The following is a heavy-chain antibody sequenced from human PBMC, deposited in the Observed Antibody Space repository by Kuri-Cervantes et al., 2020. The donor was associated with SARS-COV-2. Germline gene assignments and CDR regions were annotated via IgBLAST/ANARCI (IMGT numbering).Heavy chain of an antibody. CDR3: ARDLVGATGRWFDP. J-gene: IGHJ5*02. V-gene: IGHV4-38-2*02. D-gene: IGHD1-26*01. Sequence: SETLSLTCAVSGYSFSSGYYWGCIRQPPGKWLEWIGSIYHSGSNYYNPSLKSRVTISVDTSKNQFSLKLSSVTATDTAVYDCARDLVGATGRWFDPWGQGTLVTVSS. CDR1: GYSFSSGYY. CDR2: IYHSGSN.